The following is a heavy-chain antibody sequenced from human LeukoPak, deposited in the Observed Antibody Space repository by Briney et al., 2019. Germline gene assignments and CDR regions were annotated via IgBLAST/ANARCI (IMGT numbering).Heavy chain of an antibody. CDR3: ASSPFTFGGVIVWTFDY. CDR2: IYHSGST. J-gene: IGHJ4*02. D-gene: IGHD3-16*02. V-gene: IGHV4-38-2*02. CDR1: GYSISSGYY. Sequence: SETLSLTCTVSGYSISSGYYWGWIRQPPGKGLEWIGSIYHSGSTYYNPSLKSRVTISVDTSKNQFSLKLSSVTAADTAVYYCASSPFTFGGVIVWTFDYWGQGTLVTVSS.